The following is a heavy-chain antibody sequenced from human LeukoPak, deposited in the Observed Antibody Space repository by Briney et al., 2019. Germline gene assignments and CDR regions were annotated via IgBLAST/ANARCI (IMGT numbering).Heavy chain of an antibody. D-gene: IGHD1-26*01. CDR2: IKQDGSEK. CDR1: GFTFSSYW. J-gene: IGHJ5*02. CDR3: ARQGKWELPWFDP. Sequence: GGSLRLSCAASGFTFSSYWMSWVRQAPGKGLEWVANIKQDGSEKYYVDSVKGRFTISRDNAKNSLYLQMNSLRAEDTAVYYCARQGKWELPWFDPWGQGTLVTVSS. V-gene: IGHV3-7*01.